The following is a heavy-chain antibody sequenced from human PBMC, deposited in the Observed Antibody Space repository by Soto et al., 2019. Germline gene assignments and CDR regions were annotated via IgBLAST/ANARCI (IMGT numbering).Heavy chain of an antibody. D-gene: IGHD6-19*01. V-gene: IGHV3-30*18. J-gene: IGHJ6*03. CDR2: ISYDGSNK. CDR3: AKDPLPASDYYYYYYMDV. CDR1: GFTFSSYG. Sequence: GGSLRLSCAASGFTFSSYGMHWVRQAPGKGLEWVAVISYDGSNKYYADSVKGRFTISRDNSKNTLYLQMNSLRAEDTAVYYCAKDPLPASDYYYYYYMDVWGKGTTVTVSS.